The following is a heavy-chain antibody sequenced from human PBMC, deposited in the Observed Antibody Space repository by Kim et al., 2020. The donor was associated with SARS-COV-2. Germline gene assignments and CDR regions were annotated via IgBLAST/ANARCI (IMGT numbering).Heavy chain of an antibody. J-gene: IGHJ6*02. CDR1: GFTFSSYA. V-gene: IGHV3-30-3*01. CDR3: ARDSYCSSTSCYLDYYGMDV. CDR2: ISYDGSNK. D-gene: IGHD2-2*01. Sequence: GGSLRLSCAASGFTFSSYAMHWARQAPGKGLEWVAVISYDGSNKYYAASVKGRFTISRDNSKNTLYLQMNSLRAEDTAVYYCARDSYCSSTSCYLDYYGMDVWGQGTTVTVSS.